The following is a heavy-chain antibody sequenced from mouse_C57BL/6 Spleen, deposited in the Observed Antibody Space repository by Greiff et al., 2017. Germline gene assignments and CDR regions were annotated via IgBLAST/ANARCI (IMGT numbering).Heavy chain of an antibody. Sequence: VHVKQPGAELVRPGSSVKMSCKASGYTFTSYWINWVKQRPGQGLEWIGYIYIGNGYTEYNEKFKGKATLTVDTSSSTAYMQLSSLTSEDSTIYFGAAVYSHYPFAYWGQGTLVTVSA. J-gene: IGHJ3*01. D-gene: IGHD2-5*01. CDR1: GYTFTSYW. V-gene: IGHV1-58*01. CDR2: IYIGNGYT. CDR3: AAVYSHYPFAY.